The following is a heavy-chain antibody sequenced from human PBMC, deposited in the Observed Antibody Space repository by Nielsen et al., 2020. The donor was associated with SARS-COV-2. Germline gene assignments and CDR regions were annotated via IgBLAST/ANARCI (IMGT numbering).Heavy chain of an antibody. D-gene: IGHD5-18*01. Sequence: GESLKISCAASGFTFSDYYMSWIRQAPGKGLEWVSYISSSGSTIYYADSVKGRFTISRDNSKNTLYLQMNSLRAEDTAVYYCARGVDTAMNYWGQGTLVTVSS. V-gene: IGHV3-11*04. J-gene: IGHJ4*02. CDR3: ARGVDTAMNY. CDR1: GFTFSDYY. CDR2: ISSSGSTI.